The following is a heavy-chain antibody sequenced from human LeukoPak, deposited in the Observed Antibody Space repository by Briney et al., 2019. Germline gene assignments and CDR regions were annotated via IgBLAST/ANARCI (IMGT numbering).Heavy chain of an antibody. CDR3: ARGGSPDYTDPYKPDLDF. CDR1: GYTFTKYY. V-gene: IGHV1-46*01. CDR2: INPQIGNT. J-gene: IGHJ4*02. Sequence: GASVKVSCKTSGYTFTKYYIHWVRQAPGQGLEWMAMINPQIGNTIYAQKFQNRVTMSTDTSTRLAYMTLSRLTSEDTAIYYCARGGSPDYTDPYKPDLDFWGQGALVTVSS. D-gene: IGHD4-11*01.